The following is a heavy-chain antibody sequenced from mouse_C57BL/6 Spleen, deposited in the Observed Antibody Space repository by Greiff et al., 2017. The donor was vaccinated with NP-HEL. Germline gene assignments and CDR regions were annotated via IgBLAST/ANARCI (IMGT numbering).Heavy chain of an antibody. CDR1: GFSFNTYA. V-gene: IGHV10-1*01. D-gene: IGHD4-1*01. CDR2: IRSKSNNYAT. Sequence: DVMLVESGGGLVQPKGSLKLSCAASGFSFNTYAMNWVRQAPGKGLEWVARIRSKSNNYATYYADSVKDRFTISRDDSESMLYLQMNNLKTEDTAMYYCVRHELGIGYFDVWGTGTTVTVSS. CDR3: VRHELGIGYFDV. J-gene: IGHJ1*03.